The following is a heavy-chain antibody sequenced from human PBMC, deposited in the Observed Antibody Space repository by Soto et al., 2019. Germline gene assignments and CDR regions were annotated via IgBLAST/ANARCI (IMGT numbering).Heavy chain of an antibody. CDR2: ISAYNGNT. Sequence: ASVKVSCKASGYTFTSYGISLVRQAPGQGLEWMGWISAYNGNTNYAQKLQGRVTMTTDTSTSTAYMELRSLRSDDTAVYYCARDRYCSGGSCYSFIDYWGQGTLVTVSS. V-gene: IGHV1-18*01. J-gene: IGHJ4*02. CDR1: GYTFTSYG. CDR3: ARDRYCSGGSCYSFIDY. D-gene: IGHD2-15*01.